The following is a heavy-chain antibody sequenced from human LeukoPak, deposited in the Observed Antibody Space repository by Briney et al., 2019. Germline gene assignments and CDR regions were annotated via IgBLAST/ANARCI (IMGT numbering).Heavy chain of an antibody. CDR1: GGSISSSSYY. J-gene: IGHJ3*02. V-gene: IGHV4-39*01. CDR3: ARLGPFYGSGSYSAFDI. Sequence: SETLSLTCTVSGGSISSSSYYWGWIRQPPGKGLEWIGSTYYSGSTYYNPSLKSRVTISVDTSKNQFSLKLSSVTAADTAVYYCARLGPFYGSGSYSAFDIWGQGTMVTVSS. D-gene: IGHD3-10*01. CDR2: TYYSGST.